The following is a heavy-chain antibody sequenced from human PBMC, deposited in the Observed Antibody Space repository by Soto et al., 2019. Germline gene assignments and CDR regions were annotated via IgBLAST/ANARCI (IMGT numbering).Heavy chain of an antibody. D-gene: IGHD6-19*01. Sequence: EVQLLESGGGLVQPGGSLRLSCAASGFVFSSYGMSWVRHAPGKGLEWVSAISGSGTTAYYADSVKGRFIFSRDNPKNTMYLQMNSLRAEDTAVYFCAKTTDGWFSAFEIWGQGTVVTVSS. J-gene: IGHJ3*02. CDR1: GFVFSSYG. V-gene: IGHV3-23*01. CDR3: AKTTDGWFSAFEI. CDR2: ISGSGTTA.